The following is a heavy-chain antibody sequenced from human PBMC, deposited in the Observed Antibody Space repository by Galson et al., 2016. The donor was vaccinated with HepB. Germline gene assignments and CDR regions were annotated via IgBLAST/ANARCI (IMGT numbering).Heavy chain of an antibody. J-gene: IGHJ6*02. CDR2: ISSGSTTI. CDR1: GFTFSNYN. V-gene: IGHV3-48*02. D-gene: IGHD3-10*01. CDR3: ARYYYGLGVDYHFGMDV. Sequence: SLRLSCAASGFTFSNYNMDWVRQAPGRGLEWLSYISSGSTTILYADSVKGRFTISRDDAKNSLYLQMNSLRDEDTAVYYCARYYYGLGVDYHFGMDVWGQGTTVTVSS.